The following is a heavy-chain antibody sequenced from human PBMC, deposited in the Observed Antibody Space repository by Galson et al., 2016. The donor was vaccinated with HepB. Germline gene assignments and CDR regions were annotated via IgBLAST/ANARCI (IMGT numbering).Heavy chain of an antibody. Sequence: TLSLTCAVSGASINSGSYYWSWIRQHPEKGLEWIGYIYYSGSSYYNPSFEGRISISIDTSRNQFSLKLISVTASDTALYYLARQESSLGGFDFWGQGTMVPVSS. D-gene: IGHD2-15*01. CDR2: IYYSGSS. J-gene: IGHJ3*01. CDR1: GASINSGSYY. CDR3: ARQESSLGGFDF. V-gene: IGHV4-31*11.